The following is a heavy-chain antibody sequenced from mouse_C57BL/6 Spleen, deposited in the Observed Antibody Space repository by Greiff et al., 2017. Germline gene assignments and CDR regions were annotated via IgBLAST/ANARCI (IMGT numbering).Heavy chain of an antibody. V-gene: IGHV5-9*01. CDR1: GFTFSSYT. Sequence: EVQRVESGGGLVKPGGSLKLSCAASGFTFSSYTMSWVRQTPGKRLEWVATISGGGGNTYYPDSVKGRFTISRDNAKNTLYLQMSSLRSEDTALYYCARHVGDYWGQGTTLTVSS. CDR3: ARHVGDY. D-gene: IGHD3-1*01. J-gene: IGHJ2*01. CDR2: ISGGGGNT.